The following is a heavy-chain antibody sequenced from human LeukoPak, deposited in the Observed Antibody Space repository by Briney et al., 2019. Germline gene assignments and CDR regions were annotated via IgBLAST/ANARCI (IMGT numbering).Heavy chain of an antibody. CDR3: ARGRWYFDL. V-gene: IGHV4-30-2*01. CDR2: IYHSGST. CDR1: GGSISSATYS. Sequence: KTSETLSLTCAVSGGSISSATYSGTWIRQPPGKGLEWIGYIYHSGSTYYNPSLKSRVTISVDRSKNKVSLKLNSVTAADTAVYYCARGRWYFDLWGRGTLVTVSS. J-gene: IGHJ2*01.